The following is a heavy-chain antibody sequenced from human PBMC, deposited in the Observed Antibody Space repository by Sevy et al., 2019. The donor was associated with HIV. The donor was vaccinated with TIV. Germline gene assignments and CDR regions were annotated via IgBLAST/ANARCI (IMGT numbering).Heavy chain of an antibody. CDR3: ARSKVGVGDAFDI. Sequence: GGSLRLSCAASGFTFSSHWMQWVRQAPGKGLVWVSLLNYDGSYTNYADSVKGRFTISRDNAKSTLYLQMNSLRAEDTALYYCARSKVGVGDAFDIWGQGTMVTVSS. V-gene: IGHV3-74*01. CDR1: GFTFSSHW. J-gene: IGHJ3*02. D-gene: IGHD3-16*01. CDR2: LNYDGSYT.